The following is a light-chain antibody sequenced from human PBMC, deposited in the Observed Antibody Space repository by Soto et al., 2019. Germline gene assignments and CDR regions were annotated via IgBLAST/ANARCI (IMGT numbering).Light chain of an antibody. J-gene: IGKJ5*01. CDR2: AAS. CDR3: QHYNGYPQT. CDR1: QGIDTY. V-gene: IGKV1-16*01. Sequence: DIQMTQSPSSLSASVGDRVTITCRASQGIDTYLAWFQQKPGKAPKTLIYAASSLHSGVPSRFSGSGFGTDFTLTISSLQPEEFATYYCQHYNGYPQTFGQRTRLDIK.